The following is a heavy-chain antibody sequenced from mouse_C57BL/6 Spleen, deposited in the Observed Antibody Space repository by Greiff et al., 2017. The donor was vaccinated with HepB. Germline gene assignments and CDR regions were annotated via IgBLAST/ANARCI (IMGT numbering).Heavy chain of an antibody. J-gene: IGHJ2*01. Sequence: ESGPGLVKPSQSLSLTCSVTGYSITSGYYWNWIRQFPGNKLEWMGYISYDGSNNYNPSLKNRSSITRDTSKNQFFLKLNSVTTEDTATYYCARDPHYGNYDYWGQGTTLTVSS. CDR3: ARDPHYGNYDY. V-gene: IGHV3-6*01. CDR1: GYSITSGYY. D-gene: IGHD2-1*01. CDR2: ISYDGSN.